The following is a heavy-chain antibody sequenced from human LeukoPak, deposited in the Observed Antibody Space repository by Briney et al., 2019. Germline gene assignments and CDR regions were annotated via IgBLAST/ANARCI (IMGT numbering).Heavy chain of an antibody. D-gene: IGHD5-24*01. Sequence: GGSLRLSCAASGFTFDDYAMHWVRQAPGKGLEWVSGISWNSGSIGYADSVKGRFTISRDNAKNSLYLQMNSLRAEDTALYYCAVAHGYNYNFDYWGQGTLVTVSS. V-gene: IGHV3-9*01. CDR2: ISWNSGSI. J-gene: IGHJ4*02. CDR1: GFTFDDYA. CDR3: AVAHGYNYNFDY.